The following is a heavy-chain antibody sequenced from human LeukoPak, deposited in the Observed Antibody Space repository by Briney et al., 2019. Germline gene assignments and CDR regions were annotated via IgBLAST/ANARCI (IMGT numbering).Heavy chain of an antibody. CDR3: ARDSGSHGDY. Sequence: ASVKVSCKASGYSFSDSGISWVRQAPGQGLEWMGWISAYNGKAAYAQRFLGRVTMTTDTSESTAYMELGSLRTDDTAVYYCARDSGSHGDYWGQGTLVAVSS. D-gene: IGHD1-26*01. CDR1: GYSFSDSG. J-gene: IGHJ4*02. CDR2: ISAYNGKA. V-gene: IGHV1-18*01.